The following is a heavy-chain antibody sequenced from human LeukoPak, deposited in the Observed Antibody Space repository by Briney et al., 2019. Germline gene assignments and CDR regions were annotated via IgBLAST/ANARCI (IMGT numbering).Heavy chain of an antibody. CDR3: AKVPYSDYGSGRPPFMDV. V-gene: IGHV3-23*01. J-gene: IGHJ6*02. Sequence: GGSLRLSCAASGFSFSNYAMSWVRQAPGKGLDWVSTISDSGRDTYYADSVKGRFTISRDNSKNTLYLQMTSLRVEDTATYYCAKVPYSDYGSGRPPFMDVWGQGTTVAVSS. D-gene: IGHD3-10*01. CDR1: GFSFSNYA. CDR2: ISDSGRDT.